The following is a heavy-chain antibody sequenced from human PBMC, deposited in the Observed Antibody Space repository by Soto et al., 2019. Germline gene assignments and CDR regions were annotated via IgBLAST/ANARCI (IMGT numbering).Heavy chain of an antibody. Sequence: SETLSLTCTVSGGSITSSEYYWAWIRQPPGKGLQFVGTIYYSGSSYSNPSLKSRLSISVDTSKNQFSLKLSSVTAADTAVYYCARLAARGNWFDPWGQGTLVTVSS. CDR1: GGSITSSEYY. D-gene: IGHD6-13*01. CDR3: ARLAARGNWFDP. CDR2: IYYSGSS. J-gene: IGHJ5*02. V-gene: IGHV4-39*01.